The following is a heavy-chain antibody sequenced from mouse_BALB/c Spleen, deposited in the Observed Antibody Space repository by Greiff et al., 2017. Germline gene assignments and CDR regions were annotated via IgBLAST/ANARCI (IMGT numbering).Heavy chain of an antibody. CDR1: GFSLTGYG. CDR3: ARDKYGNSFYYAMDY. Sequence: QVQLQQSGPGLVAPSQSLSITCTASGFSLTGYGVNWVRQPPGKGLEWLGMIWGDGSTDYNSALKSRLSISKDNSKSQVFLKMNSLQTDDTARYYCARDKYGNSFYYAMDYWGQGTSVTVSS. V-gene: IGHV2-6-7*01. D-gene: IGHD2-10*02. CDR2: IWGDGST. J-gene: IGHJ4*01.